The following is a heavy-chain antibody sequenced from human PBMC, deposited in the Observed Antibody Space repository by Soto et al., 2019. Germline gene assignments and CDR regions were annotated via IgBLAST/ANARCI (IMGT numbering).Heavy chain of an antibody. D-gene: IGHD3-3*01. V-gene: IGHV4-34*01. CDR1: GGSFSGYY. CDR2: INHSGST. J-gene: IGHJ4*02. Sequence: QVQLQQWGAGLLKPSETLSLTCAVYGGSFSGYYWSWIPQPPGKGLEWIGEINHSGSTNYNTSLKSRVTISVDTYTNQFSLELSSVTAADTAVYYCARGRAAATIFGVVIMKIWFFAYWGQGTLVTVSS. CDR3: ARGRAAATIFGVVIMKIWFFAY.